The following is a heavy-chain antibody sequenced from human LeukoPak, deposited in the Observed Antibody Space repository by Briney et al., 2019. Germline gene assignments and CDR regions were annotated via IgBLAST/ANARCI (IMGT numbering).Heavy chain of an antibody. CDR3: ARNSCPSGSCYDNRGYFDY. V-gene: IGHV4-38-2*02. CDR2: IYHSGRT. CDR1: GYSISSGYY. D-gene: IGHD2-15*01. Sequence: PSETLSLTCTVSGYSISSGYYWGWIRQPPGKGLEWIGSIYHSGRTFYNPSLKSRVTISADTSKNQFSLKLTSVTAADTAVYYCARNSCPSGSCYDNRGYFDYWGQGTLVTVSS. J-gene: IGHJ4*02.